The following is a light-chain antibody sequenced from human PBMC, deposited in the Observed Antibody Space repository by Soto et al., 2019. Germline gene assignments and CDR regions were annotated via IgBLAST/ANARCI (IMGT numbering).Light chain of an antibody. CDR2: KDS. Sequence: SYELTQPSSVSVSPGQTARITCSGDVLAKKYAGWFQQKPGQAPVLVICKDSERPSGIPERFSGSSSGTTVTLTISGAQVEDEADYYCYSAADNNLGVFGGGTQLTVL. V-gene: IGLV3-27*01. CDR1: VLAKKY. CDR3: YSAADNNLGV. J-gene: IGLJ2*01.